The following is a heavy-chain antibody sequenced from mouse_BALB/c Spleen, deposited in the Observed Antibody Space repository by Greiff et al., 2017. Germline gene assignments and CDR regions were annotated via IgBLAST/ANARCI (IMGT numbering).Heavy chain of an antibody. CDR1: GFTFSSFG. D-gene: IGHD2-1*01. J-gene: IGHJ3*01. V-gene: IGHV5-17*02. CDR3: ASSWGNYGTWFAY. CDR2: ISSGSSTI. Sequence: EVKVVESGGGLVQPGGSRKLSCAASGFTFSSFGMHWVRQAPEKGLEWVAYISSGSSTIYYADTVKGRFTISRDNPKNTLFLQMTSLRSEDTAMYYCASSWGNYGTWFAYWGQGTLVTVSA.